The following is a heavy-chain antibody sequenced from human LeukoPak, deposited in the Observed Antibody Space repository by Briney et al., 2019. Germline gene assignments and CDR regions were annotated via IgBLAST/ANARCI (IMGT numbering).Heavy chain of an antibody. V-gene: IGHV4-4*07. Sequence: SETLSLTCTVSGGSIRGYYWSWLREPAGKGREWIGRVHTSEGTHWNPSLKTRVTMSLDTPKNQFSLKLSSVTAADTAVYYCARGGGYASPIGYWGPGALVTVSS. D-gene: IGHD5-12*01. J-gene: IGHJ4*01. CDR2: VHTSEGT. CDR1: GGSIRGYY. CDR3: ARGGGYASPIGY.